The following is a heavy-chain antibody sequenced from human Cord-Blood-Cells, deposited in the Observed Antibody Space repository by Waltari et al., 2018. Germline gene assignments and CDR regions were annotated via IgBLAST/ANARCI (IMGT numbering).Heavy chain of an antibody. CDR1: GFTFSSYA. CDR2: ISGSGGST. CDR3: AKDYFYCSSTSCQGYFDY. J-gene: IGHJ4*02. D-gene: IGHD2-2*01. V-gene: IGHV3-23*01. Sequence: EVQLLESGGGLVQPGGSLRLSCAASGFTFSSYAMSWVRQAPGKGLECVSAISGSGGSTYYADSVKGRFTISRDNSKNTLYLQMNSLRAEDTAVYYCAKDYFYCSSTSCQGYFDYWGQGTLVTVSS.